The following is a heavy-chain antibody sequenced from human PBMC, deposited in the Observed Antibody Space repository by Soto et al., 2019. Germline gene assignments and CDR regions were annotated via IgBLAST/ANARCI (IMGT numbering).Heavy chain of an antibody. Sequence: EVQLVESGGGLVQPGGSLRLSCAASGFTFSSYWMSWVRQAPGKGLEWVANIKQDGSEKYYVDSVKGRCTISRDNAKNSLYLQMNSLRAEDTAVYYCARDVEITIFGVVITDYFDYWGQGTLVTVSS. J-gene: IGHJ4*02. V-gene: IGHV3-7*01. CDR1: GFTFSSYW. D-gene: IGHD3-3*01. CDR3: ARDVEITIFGVVITDYFDY. CDR2: IKQDGSEK.